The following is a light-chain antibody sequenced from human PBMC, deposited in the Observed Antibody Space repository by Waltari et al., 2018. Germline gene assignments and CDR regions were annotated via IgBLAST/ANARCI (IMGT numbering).Light chain of an antibody. J-gene: IGKJ1*01. Sequence: DIQMTQSPSTLSASVGDRVTITCRTSQGISSWLAWYQQTPGKAPKLLIYQASTLESGVRSRFSGSGSGTEFTLTISSLQPDDSATYYCQQYDHYPWTFGQGTKVELK. CDR1: QGISSW. CDR2: QAS. V-gene: IGKV1-5*03. CDR3: QQYDHYPWT.